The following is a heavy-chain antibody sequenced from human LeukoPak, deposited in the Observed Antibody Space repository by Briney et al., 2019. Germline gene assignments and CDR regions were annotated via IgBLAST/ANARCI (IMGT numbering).Heavy chain of an antibody. V-gene: IGHV3-21*04. CDR2: ISSSSSYI. CDR3: AKVPSGSYSFDP. D-gene: IGHD1-26*01. J-gene: IGHJ5*02. CDR1: GFPFIGYG. Sequence: SGGPLRLSGPAPGFPFIGYGLTGVGQAPGKGLGGFSSISSSSSYIYYADSVKGRFTISRDNSKNTLYLQMNSLRAEDTAVYYCAKVPSGSYSFDPWGQGTLVTVSS.